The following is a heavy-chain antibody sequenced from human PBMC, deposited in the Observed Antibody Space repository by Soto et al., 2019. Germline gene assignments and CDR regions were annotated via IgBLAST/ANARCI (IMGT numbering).Heavy chain of an antibody. CDR1: GFTFSSYA. D-gene: IGHD2-15*01. V-gene: IGHV3-23*01. CDR3: AKDGGVVVVAATPLGYYYYGMDV. Sequence: GGSLRLSCAASGFTFSSYAMSWVRQAPGKGLEWVSAISGSGGSTYYADSVKGRFTISRDNSKNTLYLQMNSLRAEDTAVYYCAKDGGVVVVAATPLGYYYYGMDVWGQGTTVTVSS. J-gene: IGHJ6*02. CDR2: ISGSGGST.